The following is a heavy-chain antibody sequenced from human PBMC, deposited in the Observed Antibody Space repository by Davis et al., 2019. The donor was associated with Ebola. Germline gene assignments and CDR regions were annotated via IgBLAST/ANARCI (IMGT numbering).Heavy chain of an antibody. Sequence: GESLKISCAASGFTFSSYWMSWVRQAPGKGLEWVANIKQDGSEKYYVDSVKGRFTISRDNAKNSLYLQMNSLRAEDTAVYYCARRGLAYCGGDCYPFDYWGQGTLVTVSS. D-gene: IGHD2-21*02. CDR3: ARRGLAYCGGDCYPFDY. CDR1: GFTFSSYW. V-gene: IGHV3-7*01. CDR2: IKQDGSEK. J-gene: IGHJ4*02.